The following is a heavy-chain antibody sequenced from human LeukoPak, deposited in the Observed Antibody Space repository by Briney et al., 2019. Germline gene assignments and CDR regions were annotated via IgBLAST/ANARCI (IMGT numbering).Heavy chain of an antibody. J-gene: IGHJ5*01. D-gene: IGHD4-23*01. CDR3: VRHDGRSGGTMGAFDS. V-gene: IGHV4-39*01. Sequence: SETLSLTCTVSGVSISSINHHWGWVRQSPGKDLEWIGSIYNGRTTFSNPSLNSRVTISIVTSKNQFSLQLNSVTAADTAVYYCVRHDGRSGGTMGAFDSWGQGSLVTVSS. CDR1: GVSISSINHH. CDR2: IYNGRTT.